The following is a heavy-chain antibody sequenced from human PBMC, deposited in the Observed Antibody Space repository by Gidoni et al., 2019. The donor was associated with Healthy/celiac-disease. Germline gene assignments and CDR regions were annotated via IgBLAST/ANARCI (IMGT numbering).Heavy chain of an antibody. CDR1: GGSFSGYY. CDR3: ASPNESKGGYY. CDR2: INHSGST. Sequence: QVQLQQWGAGLLKPSETLSLTCAVYGGSFSGYYWSWIRQPPGKGLEWSGEINHSGSTNYNPSLKSRVTISVDTSKNQFSLKLSSVTAADTAVYYCASPNESKGGYYWGQGTLVTVSS. V-gene: IGHV4-34*01. D-gene: IGHD1-1*01. J-gene: IGHJ4*02.